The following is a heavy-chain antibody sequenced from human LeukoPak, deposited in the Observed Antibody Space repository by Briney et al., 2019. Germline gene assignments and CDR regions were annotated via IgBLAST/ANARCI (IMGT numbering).Heavy chain of an antibody. J-gene: IGHJ5*02. CDR3: ARRVLLWFGEFDP. D-gene: IGHD3-10*01. CDR2: IYSSGST. V-gene: IGHV4-59*12. Sequence: PSETLSLTCTVSGGSISSYYWSWIRQPPGKGLEWIGYIYSSGSTNYNPSLKGRVTISVDTSKNQFSLKLSSVTAADTAVYYCARRVLLWFGEFDPWGQGILVTVSS. CDR1: GGSISSYY.